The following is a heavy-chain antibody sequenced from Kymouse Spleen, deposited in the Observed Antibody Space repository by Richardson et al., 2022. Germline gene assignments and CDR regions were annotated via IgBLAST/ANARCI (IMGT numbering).Heavy chain of an antibody. V-gene: IGHV4-34*01. J-gene: IGHJ6*02. CDR1: GGSFSGYY. D-gene: IGHD6-6*01. Sequence: QVQLQQWGAGLLKPSETLSLTCAVYGGSFSGYYWSWIRQPPGKGLEWIGEINHSGSTNYNPSLKSRVTISVDTSKNQFSLKLSSVTAADTAVYYCAREVAARRSVYYYYYGMDVWGQGTTVTVSS. CDR2: INHSGST. CDR3: AREVAARRSVYYYYYGMDV.